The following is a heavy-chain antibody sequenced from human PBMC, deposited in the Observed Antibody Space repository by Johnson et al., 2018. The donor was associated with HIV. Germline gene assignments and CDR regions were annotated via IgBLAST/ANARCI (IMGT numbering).Heavy chain of an antibody. D-gene: IGHD2-15*01. CDR2: ISSSGSTI. J-gene: IGHJ3*02. CDR1: GFTFSDYY. V-gene: IGHV3-11*04. Sequence: QVQLVESGGGLVKPGGSLRLSCAASGFTFSDYYMSWIRQAPGKGLEWVSYISSSGSTIYYADSVKGRFTISRDNAKKSLYLQMNSLRAEDTAVYYCAKEEDIWRLGLYRAFDIWGQGTMVTVSS. CDR3: AKEEDIWRLGLYRAFDI.